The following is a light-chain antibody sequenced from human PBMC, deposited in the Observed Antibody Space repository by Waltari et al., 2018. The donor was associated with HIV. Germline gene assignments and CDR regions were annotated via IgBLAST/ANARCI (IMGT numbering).Light chain of an antibody. CDR2: KDN. CDR1: ELPKQY. CDR3: QSADNSGTWV. J-gene: IGLJ3*02. Sequence: SYELTQPPSVSVSPGQTARTTCSGDELPKQYAYWYQQKPGQAPILVIYKDNERPSGIPERFSGSSSGTTVTLTISGVQAEDEADYYCQSADNSGTWVFGGGTKLTVL. V-gene: IGLV3-25*03.